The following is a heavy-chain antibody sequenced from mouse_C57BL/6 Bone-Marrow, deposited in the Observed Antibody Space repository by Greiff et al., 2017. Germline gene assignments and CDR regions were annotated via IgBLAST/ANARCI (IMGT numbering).Heavy chain of an antibody. CDR1: GYTFTSYT. CDR3: ARGDGNYLAWFAY. D-gene: IGHD2-1*01. Sequence: QVQLQQSGAELARPGASVKMSCKASGYTFTSYTMHWVKQRPGQGLEWIGYINPSSGYTKYNQKFKDKATLTADKSSSTAYMQLSSLTSEDSAVYYCARGDGNYLAWFAYWGQGTLVTVSA. J-gene: IGHJ3*01. V-gene: IGHV1-4*01. CDR2: INPSSGYT.